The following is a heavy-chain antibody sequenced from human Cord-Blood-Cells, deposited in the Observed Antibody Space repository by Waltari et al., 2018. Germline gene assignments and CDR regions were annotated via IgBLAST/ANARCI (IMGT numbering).Heavy chain of an antibody. CDR3: ARDTERHYYYGMDV. CDR1: GYTFTGYY. D-gene: IGHD2-8*02. J-gene: IGHJ6*02. Sequence: QVRLVQSGAEVKKPGASVKVSCKASGYTFTGYYMPWVRQAPGQGLEWMGWINPNSGGTNYAQKFQGRVTMTRDTSISTAYMELSRLRSDDTAVYYCARDTERHYYYGMDVWGQGTTVTVSS. V-gene: IGHV1-2*02. CDR2: INPNSGGT.